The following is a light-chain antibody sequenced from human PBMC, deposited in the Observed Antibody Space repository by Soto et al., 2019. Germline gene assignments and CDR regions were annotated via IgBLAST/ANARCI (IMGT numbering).Light chain of an antibody. CDR1: QSISSN. J-gene: IGKJ4*01. V-gene: IGKV1-9*01. CDR3: QQLRKWPST. CDR2: AAS. Sequence: TQSPSSHSGSGADGVSSPCRASQSISSNLAWYQQKPGKAPRLLIYAASTWDSGIPARFSGSGSGTDFALTITSLQAEDFATYYCQQLRKWPSTFGGGTKVDIK.